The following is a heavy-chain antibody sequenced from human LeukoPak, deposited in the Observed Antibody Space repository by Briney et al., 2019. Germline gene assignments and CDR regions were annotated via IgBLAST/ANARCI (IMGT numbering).Heavy chain of an antibody. D-gene: IGHD2-2*01. CDR2: IRYDGSNK. CDR3: AKDYPHFRYCSSTSCSGSASDY. Sequence: TGGSLRLSCAASGFTFSSYGMHWVRQAPGKGLEWVAFIRYDGSNKYYADSVKGRFTISRDNSKNTLYLQMNSLRAEDTAVYYCAKDYPHFRYCSSTSCSGSASDYWGQGTLVTVSS. CDR1: GFTFSSYG. J-gene: IGHJ4*02. V-gene: IGHV3-30*02.